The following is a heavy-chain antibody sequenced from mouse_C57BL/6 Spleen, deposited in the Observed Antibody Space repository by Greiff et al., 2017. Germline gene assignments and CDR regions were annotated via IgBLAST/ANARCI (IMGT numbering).Heavy chain of an antibody. D-gene: IGHD4-1*01. CDR3: ARSRLGRYFDY. J-gene: IGHJ2*01. CDR1: GYTFTDYN. Sequence: EVQLQQSGPELVKPGASVKMSCKASGYTFTDYNMHWVKQSHGKSLEWIGNINPSNGGTNYNEKFKSKATLTVDKSSSTAYMQLSSLTSEDSAVYYCARSRLGRYFDYWGQGTTLTVSS. V-gene: IGHV1-18*01. CDR2: INPSNGGT.